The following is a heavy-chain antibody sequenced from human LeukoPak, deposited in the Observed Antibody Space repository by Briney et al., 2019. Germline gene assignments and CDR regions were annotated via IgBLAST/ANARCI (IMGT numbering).Heavy chain of an antibody. V-gene: IGHV1-69*13. CDR3: ARVQVGATDAFDI. J-gene: IGHJ3*02. CDR2: IIPIFGTA. Sequence: SVKVSCKASGGTFISYAISWVRQAPGQGLEWMGGIIPIFGTANYAQKFQGRVTITAGESTSIAYMELSSLRSEDTAVYYCARVQVGATDAFDIWGQGTMVTVSS. CDR1: GGTFISYA. D-gene: IGHD1-26*01.